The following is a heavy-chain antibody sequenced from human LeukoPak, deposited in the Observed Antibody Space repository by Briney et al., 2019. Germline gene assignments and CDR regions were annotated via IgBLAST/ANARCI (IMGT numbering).Heavy chain of an antibody. D-gene: IGHD3-22*01. CDR2: ISSSSSTI. J-gene: IGHJ4*02. Sequence: PGGSLRLSCAASGFTFSSYSMNWVRQAPGKGLEWVSYISSSSSTIYYADSVKGRFTISRDNAKNSLYLQMNSLRAEDTAVYYCARLVPYDSSGYYLDYWGQGTLVTVSS. V-gene: IGHV3-48*01. CDR1: GFTFSSYS. CDR3: ARLVPYDSSGYYLDY.